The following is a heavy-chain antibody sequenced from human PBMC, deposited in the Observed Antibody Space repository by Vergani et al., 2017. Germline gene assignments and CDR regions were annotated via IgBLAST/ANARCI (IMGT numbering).Heavy chain of an antibody. J-gene: IGHJ4*02. D-gene: IGHD3-22*01. CDR2: ISSSSSYI. CDR1: GGTFSSYS. CDR3: ARDSYYDSSGYYGDIDY. Sequence: VQLVQSGAEVKKPGSSVKVSCKASGGTFSSYSMNWVRQAPGKGLEWVSSISSSSSYIYYADSVKGRFTISRDNAKNSLYLQMNSLRAEDTAVYYCARDSYYDSSGYYGDIDYWGQGTLVTVSS. V-gene: IGHV3-21*01.